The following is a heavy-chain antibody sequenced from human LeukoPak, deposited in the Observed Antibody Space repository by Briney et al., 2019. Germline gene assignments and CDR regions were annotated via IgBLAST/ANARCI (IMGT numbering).Heavy chain of an antibody. CDR2: ISTSGSTI. D-gene: IGHD1-14*01. CDR1: GFTFSSYE. V-gene: IGHV3-48*03. J-gene: IGHJ1*01. Sequence: GGSLRLSCAASGFTFSSYEMNWVRQAPGKGLEWVSFISTSGSTIFYAGSVKGRFTISRDNAKNSLYLQMDSLRAEDTAVYYCAGATANSGTLTEYFHHWGQGTLVTV. CDR3: AGATANSGTLTEYFHH.